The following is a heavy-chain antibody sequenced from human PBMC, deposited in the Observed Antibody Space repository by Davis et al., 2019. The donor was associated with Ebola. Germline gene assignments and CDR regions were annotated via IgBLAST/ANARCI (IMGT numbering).Heavy chain of an antibody. CDR1: GFTFDDYA. J-gene: IGHJ6*02. CDR3: AKDLQYSSSYYYGMEV. Sequence: GGSLRLSCAASGFTFDDYAMHWVRQAPGKGLEWVSGISLNSGSIGYADSVKGRFTISRANAKNSLYLQMNSLRAEDTALYYCAKDLQYSSSYYYGMEVWGQGTTVTVSS. CDR2: ISLNSGSI. D-gene: IGHD6-6*01. V-gene: IGHV3-9*01.